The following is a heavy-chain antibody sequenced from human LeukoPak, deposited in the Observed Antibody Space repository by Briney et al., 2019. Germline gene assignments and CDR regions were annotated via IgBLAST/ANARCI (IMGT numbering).Heavy chain of an antibody. CDR2: IYYSGST. D-gene: IGHD3-22*01. J-gene: IGHJ4*02. CDR3: ARDRGYFDSALGYFDY. CDR1: GASISSGGYY. Sequence: SETLSLTCTVSGASISSGGYYWRWIRQHPGKGLEWIGYIYYSGSTYYNPSLKSPLTISVDTFKNQFSLKLSSVTAADTAVYYCARDRGYFDSALGYFDYWGQGTLVTVSS. V-gene: IGHV4-31*01.